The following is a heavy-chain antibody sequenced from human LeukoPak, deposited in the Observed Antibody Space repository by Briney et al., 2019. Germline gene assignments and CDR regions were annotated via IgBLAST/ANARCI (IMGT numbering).Heavy chain of an antibody. CDR2: VYYSGTA. D-gene: IGHD3-10*01. V-gene: IGHV4-59*01. Sequence: SETLSLTCTVSAGSITNYFWSWIRQPPGKGLEWIGYVYYSGTANYNPSLKSRVTISLDTSKNQFSLNLSSVTAADTAMYYCARALTARGSCDYWGQGTLVTVSS. CDR1: AGSITNYF. CDR3: ARALTARGSCDY. J-gene: IGHJ4*02.